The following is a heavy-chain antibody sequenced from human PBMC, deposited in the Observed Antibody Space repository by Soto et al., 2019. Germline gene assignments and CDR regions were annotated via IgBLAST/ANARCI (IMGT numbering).Heavy chain of an antibody. CDR1: GGSISSYY. Sequence: PSETLSLTCTVSGGSISSYYWSWIRQPPGKGLEWIGYIYYSGSTNYNPSLKSRVTISVDTSKNQFSLKLSSVTAADTAVYYCARGSGGDILTGYYRARSWFDPWGQGTLVTVSS. D-gene: IGHD3-9*01. CDR3: ARGSGGDILTGYYRARSWFDP. CDR2: IYYSGST. V-gene: IGHV4-59*01. J-gene: IGHJ5*02.